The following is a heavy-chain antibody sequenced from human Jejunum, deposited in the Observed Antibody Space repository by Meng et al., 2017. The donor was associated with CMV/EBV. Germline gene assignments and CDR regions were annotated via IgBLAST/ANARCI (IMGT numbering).Heavy chain of an antibody. CDR2: IKQDGSEK. J-gene: IGHJ4*02. V-gene: IGHV3-7*01. CDR3: ARDWFYYDSSGYRAY. Sequence: SGLTFRSYWMSGVRQAPGKGLEWVANIKQDGSEKNYVDSVKGRFTISRDNAKNSLYLQMNSLRAEDTAVYYCARDWFYYDSSGYRAYWGQGTLVTVSS. CDR1: GLTFRSYW. D-gene: IGHD3-22*01.